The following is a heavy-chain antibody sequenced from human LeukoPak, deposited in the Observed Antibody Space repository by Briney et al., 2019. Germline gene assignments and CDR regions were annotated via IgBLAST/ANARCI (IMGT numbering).Heavy chain of an antibody. V-gene: IGHV4-34*01. CDR1: GGSFSGYY. CDR2: INHSGST. Sequence: SETLSLTCAVYGGSFSGYYWSWIRQPPGKGLEWIGEINHSGSTNYNPSLKSRVTISVDTSKNQFSLKLSSVTAADTAVYYCARDLDPWGQGTLVTVSS. CDR3: ARDLDP. J-gene: IGHJ5*02.